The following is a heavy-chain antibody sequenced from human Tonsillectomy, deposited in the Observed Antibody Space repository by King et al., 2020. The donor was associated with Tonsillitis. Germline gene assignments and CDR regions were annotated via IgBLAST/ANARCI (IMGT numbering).Heavy chain of an antibody. CDR3: ASTLAQFGFYYYCMDV. Sequence: VQLVESGGGVVQPGGSLRLSCAASGFTFSTYALHWVRQAPGKGLEWLAIISYGGSDKYYADSVKGRFTISRDNSKNTLYLHMNSLRADDTAVYYCASTLAQFGFYYYCMDVWGQGTTVTVSS. CDR2: ISYGGSDK. V-gene: IGHV3-30-3*01. J-gene: IGHJ6*02. D-gene: IGHD3-10*01. CDR1: GFTFSTYA.